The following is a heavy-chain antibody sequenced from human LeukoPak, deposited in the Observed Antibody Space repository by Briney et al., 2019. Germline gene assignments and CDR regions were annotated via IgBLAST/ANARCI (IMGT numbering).Heavy chain of an antibody. CDR3: ARGRSDYWNYYYYGMDV. Sequence: SETLSLTCAVYGGSFGGYYWSWIRQPPGKGLEWIGEINHSGSTNYNPSLKSRVTISVDTSKNQFSLKLSSVTAADTAVYYCARGRSDYWNYYYYGMDVWGQGTTVTVSS. V-gene: IGHV4-34*01. D-gene: IGHD4-17*01. CDR2: INHSGST. J-gene: IGHJ6*02. CDR1: GGSFGGYY.